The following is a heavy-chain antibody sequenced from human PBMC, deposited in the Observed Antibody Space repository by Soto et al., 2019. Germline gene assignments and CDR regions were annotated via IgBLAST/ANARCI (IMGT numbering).Heavy chain of an antibody. Sequence: EVQLLESGGGLVQPGGSLRLSCAASGFTFSIYAMSWVRQAPGKGLEWVSAISGSGGSTYYADSVKGRFTIPRDNSKNTLYLQMNSLRDEDTAVYYCEKRLIVYARPYSYYYGIDVWGQGTTVTVSS. CDR3: EKRLIVYARPYSYYYGIDV. J-gene: IGHJ6*02. CDR2: ISGSGGST. D-gene: IGHD2-8*01. CDR1: GFTFSIYA. V-gene: IGHV3-23*01.